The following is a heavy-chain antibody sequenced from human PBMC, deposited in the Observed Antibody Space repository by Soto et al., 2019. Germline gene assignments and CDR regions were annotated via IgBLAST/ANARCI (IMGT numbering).Heavy chain of an antibody. CDR3: GTTFEY. D-gene: IGHD1-26*01. CDR2: INNDGSRT. Sequence: GGSLRLSCAASGFTFSNYWIYWVRQVPGEGLVWVSSINNDGSRTWYADSVRGRIAMSRDNARNLVSLQMNSLRAEDTAVYYCGTTFEYWGQGALVTVSS. CDR1: GFTFSNYW. J-gene: IGHJ4*02. V-gene: IGHV3-74*01.